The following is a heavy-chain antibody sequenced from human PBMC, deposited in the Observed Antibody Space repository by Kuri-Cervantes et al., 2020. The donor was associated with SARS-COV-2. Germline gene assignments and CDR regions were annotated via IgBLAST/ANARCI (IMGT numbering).Heavy chain of an antibody. J-gene: IGHJ4*02. CDR2: IYYSGST. V-gene: IGHV4-34*11. Sequence: SQTLSLTCAVYGGSFSGYYWSWIRQPPGKGLEWIGSIYYSGSTYYNPSLKSRVTMSVDTSKNQFSLKLSSVTAADTAVYYCARESAQGTFGGVIVIIDYWGQGTLVTVSS. CDR3: ARESAQGTFGGVIVIIDY. D-gene: IGHD3-16*02. CDR1: GGSFSGYY.